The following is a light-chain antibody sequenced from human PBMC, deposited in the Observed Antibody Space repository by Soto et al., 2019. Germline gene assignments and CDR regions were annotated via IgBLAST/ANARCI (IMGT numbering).Light chain of an antibody. CDR1: QTVRNNY. Sequence: EFVLTQSPGTLSSSPGERATLSCRASQTVRNNYLAWYQQKPGQAPRLPIYDASSRATGIPDRFSGGGSGTDFTLTISRLEPEDFAVYYCQQYNNWPPTFGQGTKVDIK. V-gene: IGKV3-20*01. CDR3: QQYNNWPPT. CDR2: DAS. J-gene: IGKJ1*01.